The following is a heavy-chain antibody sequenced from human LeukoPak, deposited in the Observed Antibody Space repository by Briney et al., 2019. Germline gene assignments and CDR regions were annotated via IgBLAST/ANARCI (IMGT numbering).Heavy chain of an antibody. CDR3: ARDWLGIAVASGNWFDP. Sequence: ASVKVSCKASGYTFTSYYMHWVRQAPRQGLEWMGIINPSGGSTSYAQKFQGRVTMTRDTSTSTVYMELSSLRSEDTAVYYCARDWLGIAVASGNWFDPWGQGTLVTVSS. V-gene: IGHV1-46*01. CDR2: INPSGGST. J-gene: IGHJ5*02. CDR1: GYTFTSYY. D-gene: IGHD6-19*01.